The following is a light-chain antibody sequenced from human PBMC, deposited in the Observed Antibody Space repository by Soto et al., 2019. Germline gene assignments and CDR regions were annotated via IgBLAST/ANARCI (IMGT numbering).Light chain of an antibody. J-gene: IGKJ3*01. CDR1: QSVSSN. V-gene: IGKV3-15*01. CDR3: QQYSNWPI. Sequence: EIVMTQSPATLSVSPGERATLSCRASQSVSSNLAWYQQKPGQAPRLLLYAASTRATGIPARFSASGSGTESTLTVSSLQSEDFAVYYCQQYSNWPIFGPGTKVYIK. CDR2: AAS.